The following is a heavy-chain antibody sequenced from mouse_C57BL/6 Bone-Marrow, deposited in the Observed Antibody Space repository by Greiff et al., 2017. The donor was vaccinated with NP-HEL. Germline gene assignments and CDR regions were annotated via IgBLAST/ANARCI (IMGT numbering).Heavy chain of an antibody. D-gene: IGHD2-3*01. CDR1: GYSITSGYY. CDR3: ARDGYCGFAWFAY. Sequence: EVKLMESGPGLVKPSQSLSLTCSVTGYSITSGYYWNWIRQFPGNKLEWMGYISYDGSNNYNPSLKNRISITRDTSKNQFFLKLNSVTTGDTATYYCARDGYCGFAWFAYWGQGTLVTVSA. V-gene: IGHV3-6*01. J-gene: IGHJ3*01. CDR2: ISYDGSN.